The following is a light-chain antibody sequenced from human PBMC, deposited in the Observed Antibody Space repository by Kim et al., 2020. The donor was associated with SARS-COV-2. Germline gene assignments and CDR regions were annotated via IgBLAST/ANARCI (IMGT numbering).Light chain of an antibody. V-gene: IGLV1-40*01. CDR1: GSNIGAGYD. J-gene: IGLJ3*02. Sequence: RDTISCSGSGSNIGAGYDVSWYQQLPGTAAKHRIYGNSNRPSGVPDRFSGSKSGTSASLAITGLQAEDEADYYCQSYDSSLSGGVFGGGTKLTVL. CDR3: QSYDSSLSGGV. CDR2: GNS.